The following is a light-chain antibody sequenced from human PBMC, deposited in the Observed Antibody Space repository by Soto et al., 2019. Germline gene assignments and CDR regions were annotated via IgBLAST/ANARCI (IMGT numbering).Light chain of an antibody. CDR3: CSSAGSSTVI. J-gene: IGLJ2*01. CDR2: DVS. Sequence: QSALTQPRSVSGSPGQSVTLSCTGTSRDVGAYNYVSWYQQHPGKAPKLIIYDVSKWPSGVPDRFSGSKSGNTASLTISGLQAEDEADYYCCSSAGSSTVIFGGGTKVTVL. V-gene: IGLV2-11*01. CDR1: SRDVGAYNY.